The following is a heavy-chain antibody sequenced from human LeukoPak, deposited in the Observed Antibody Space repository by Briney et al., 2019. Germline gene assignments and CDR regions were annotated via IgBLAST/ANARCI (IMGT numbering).Heavy chain of an antibody. D-gene: IGHD4-17*01. Sequence: ASVKVSCKASGYTFTCYYMHWVRQAPGQGLEWMGWINPNSGGTNYAQKFQGRVTMTRDTSISTAYMELSRLRSDDTAVYYCARGGHHDYGDYVIRDYWGQGTLVTVSS. CDR1: GYTFTCYY. J-gene: IGHJ4*02. V-gene: IGHV1-2*02. CDR3: ARGGHHDYGDYVIRDY. CDR2: INPNSGGT.